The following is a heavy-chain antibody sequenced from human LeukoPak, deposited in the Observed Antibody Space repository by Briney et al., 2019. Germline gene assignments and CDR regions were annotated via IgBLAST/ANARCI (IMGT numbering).Heavy chain of an antibody. J-gene: IGHJ4*02. CDR1: GFTFNSYG. V-gene: IGHV3-NL1*01. Sequence: PGGSLRLSCAASGFTFNSYGMHWVRQAPGKGLEWVSVIYSGGSTYYADSVKGRFTISRDNSKNTLYLQMNSLRAEDTAVYYCASSYYYDSSGYLAPLDYWGQGTLVTVSS. CDR3: ASSYYYDSSGYLAPLDY. D-gene: IGHD3-22*01. CDR2: IYSGGST.